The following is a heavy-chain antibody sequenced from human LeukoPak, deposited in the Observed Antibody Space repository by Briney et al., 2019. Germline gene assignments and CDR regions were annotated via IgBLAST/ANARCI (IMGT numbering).Heavy chain of an antibody. V-gene: IGHV4-59*01. D-gene: IGHD6-13*01. CDR1: GGSISSYY. CDR2: IYYSGST. J-gene: IGHJ4*02. Sequence: PSETLSLTCTVSGGSISSYYWSWIRQPPGKGLEWIGYIYYSGSTNYNPSLKSRVTISVDMSKNQFSLKLSSVTAADTAVYYCARAGYSSSWYYFDYWGQGTLVTVSS. CDR3: ARAGYSSSWYYFDY.